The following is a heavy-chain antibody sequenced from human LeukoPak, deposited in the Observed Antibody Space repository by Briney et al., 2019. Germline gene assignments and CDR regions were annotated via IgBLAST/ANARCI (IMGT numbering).Heavy chain of an antibody. V-gene: IGHV4-34*01. Sequence: PSETLSLTCAVYGGSFSGYYWSWIRQPPGKGLEWIGEINHNGSTNYNPSLKSRVTISVDTSKKQFSLKLSSVTAADTAVYYCARGHRWELLPFDYWGQGTLVTVSS. J-gene: IGHJ4*02. CDR1: GGSFSGYY. CDR3: ARGHRWELLPFDY. D-gene: IGHD1-26*01. CDR2: INHNGST.